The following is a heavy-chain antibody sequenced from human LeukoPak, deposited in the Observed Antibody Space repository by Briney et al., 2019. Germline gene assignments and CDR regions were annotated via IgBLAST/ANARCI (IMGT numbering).Heavy chain of an antibody. CDR1: GGSISSYY. CDR3: ARYFAVAGCFDY. V-gene: IGHV4-59*01. J-gene: IGHJ4*02. Sequence: KASETLSLTCTVSGGSISSYYWSWIRQPPGKGLEWIGYIYYSGSTNYNPSLKSRVTISVDTSKNQFSLKLSSVTAADTAVYYCARYFAVAGCFDYWGQGTLVTVSS. D-gene: IGHD6-19*01. CDR2: IYYSGST.